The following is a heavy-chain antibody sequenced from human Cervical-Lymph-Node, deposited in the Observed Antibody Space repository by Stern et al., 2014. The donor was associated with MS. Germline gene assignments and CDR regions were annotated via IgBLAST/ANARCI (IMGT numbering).Heavy chain of an antibody. CDR2: IQKDGSDK. J-gene: IGHJ3*02. Sequence: EMQLVESGGGLVQPGGSLRLSCVAARFTFSSYYMSWVRQAPGQGLEWVANIQKDGSDKYYLDSVKGRFTISRDNAKNSLYLQMNSLRAEDTAIYYCARGRTTDAFDIWGQGTVVTVSS. V-gene: IGHV3-7*01. CDR3: ARGRTTDAFDI. D-gene: IGHD4-17*01. CDR1: RFTFSSYY.